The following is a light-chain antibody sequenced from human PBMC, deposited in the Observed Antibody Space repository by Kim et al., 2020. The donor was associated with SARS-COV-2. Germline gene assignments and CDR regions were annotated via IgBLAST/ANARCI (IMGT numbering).Light chain of an antibody. V-gene: IGKV1-5*01. CDR2: DAS. J-gene: IGKJ2*03. CDR3: QQYDSYSYG. CDR1: QSISSW. Sequence: AAVGDSVTITCRASQSISSWLAWYQQRPGKAPRLLIYDASNLESGVPSRFSGSGSGTEFTLTISSLQPDDLATYYCQQYDSYSYGFGQGTKVDIK.